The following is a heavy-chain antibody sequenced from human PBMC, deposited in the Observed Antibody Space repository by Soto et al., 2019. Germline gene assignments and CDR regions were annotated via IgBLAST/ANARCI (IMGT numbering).Heavy chain of an antibody. CDR3: AKDGRPTYYYDSSGYLPHYYYYGMDV. J-gene: IGHJ6*02. CDR1: GFTFSSYA. CDR2: ISGSGGST. Sequence: GGSLRLSCAASGFTFSSYAMSWVRQAPGKGLEWVSAISGSGGSTSYADSVKGRFTISRDNSKNTLYLQMNSLRAEDTAVYYCAKDGRPTYYYDSSGYLPHYYYYGMDVWGQGTTVTVSS. V-gene: IGHV3-23*01. D-gene: IGHD3-22*01.